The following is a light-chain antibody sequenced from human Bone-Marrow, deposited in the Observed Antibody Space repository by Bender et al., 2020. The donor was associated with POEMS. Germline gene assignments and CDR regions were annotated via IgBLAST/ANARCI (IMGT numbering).Light chain of an antibody. Sequence: QSALTQPRSVSGSPGQSVTISCTGTSSDVGRYNYVSWYQQDPGKAPKVMIYDVSKRPSGVPDRFSASKSGNTASLPISGLQDEDEADYYCCSYMGSYTYVFRTGTKVTVL. CDR3: CSYMGSYTYV. CDR1: SSDVGRYNY. J-gene: IGLJ1*01. V-gene: IGLV2-11*01. CDR2: DVS.